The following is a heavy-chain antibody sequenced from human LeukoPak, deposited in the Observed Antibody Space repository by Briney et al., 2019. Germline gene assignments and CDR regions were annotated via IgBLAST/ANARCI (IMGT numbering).Heavy chain of an antibody. CDR3: ARDPGTGHY. Sequence: GGSLRLSCAASGFTFSIYNMNWVRQAPGKGLEWVSVITSSESAMYADSVKGRFTISRGNAKNALYLPMNSMRAEDTAVYYCARDPGTGHYWGQGTLVTVSS. D-gene: IGHD3/OR15-3a*01. V-gene: IGHV3-21*01. CDR2: ITSSESAM. CDR1: GFTFSIYN. J-gene: IGHJ4*02.